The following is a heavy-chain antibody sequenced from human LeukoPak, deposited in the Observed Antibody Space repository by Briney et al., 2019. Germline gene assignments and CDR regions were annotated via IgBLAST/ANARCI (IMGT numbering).Heavy chain of an antibody. V-gene: IGHV3-23*01. CDR1: GFTFSTYA. CDR3: AKSGGSSGSGRLGVDV. Sequence: QPGGSLRLSCAASGFTFSTYAMSWVRQAPGKGLEWVSGISGSGDSTYYAESVKGHFTISRDNSNNTLYLQMNSLRAEDTALYYCAKSGGSSGSGRLGVDVWGQGTTVTVSS. CDR2: ISGSGDST. J-gene: IGHJ6*02. D-gene: IGHD3-10*01.